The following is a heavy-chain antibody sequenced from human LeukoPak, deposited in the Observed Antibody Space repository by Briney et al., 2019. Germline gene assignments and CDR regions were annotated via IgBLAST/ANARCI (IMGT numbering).Heavy chain of an antibody. Sequence: PGRSLRLSCAASGFTFSSYWMHWVRQAPGKGLVWVSRIKSDGNTNYADSVKGRFTISRDNSKNTLYLQMNSLRAEDTAVYYCAKGSDGYCGGDCAFDYWGQGTLVTASS. V-gene: IGHV3-74*01. CDR3: AKGSDGYCGGDCAFDY. CDR1: GFTFSSYW. J-gene: IGHJ4*02. D-gene: IGHD2-21*02. CDR2: IKSDGNT.